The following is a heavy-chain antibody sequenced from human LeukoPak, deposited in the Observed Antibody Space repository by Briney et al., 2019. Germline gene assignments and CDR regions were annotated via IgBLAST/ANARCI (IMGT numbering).Heavy chain of an antibody. Sequence: PGGSLRLSCGASGFTFSSYAMSWVRQAPGKGLEWVANVKQDGSEKYYVDSVKGRFTISRDNAKNSLYLQMNSLRAEDTAVYYCARGRQEFVWGQGTLVTVSS. D-gene: IGHD2/OR15-2a*01. J-gene: IGHJ4*02. CDR1: GFTFSSYA. CDR2: VKQDGSEK. V-gene: IGHV3-7*04. CDR3: ARGRQEFV.